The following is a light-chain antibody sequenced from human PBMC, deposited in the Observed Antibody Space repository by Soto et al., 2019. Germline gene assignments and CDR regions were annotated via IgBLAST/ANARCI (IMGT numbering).Light chain of an antibody. CDR3: QVWDSSSDHVV. Sequence: YELTQPPSVSVAPGKTARITCGGNNIGSKSVHWYQQKPGQAPVLVIYYDSDRPSGIPERFSGSNSGNTATLTISRVEAGDEAAYYCQVWDSSSDHVVFGGGTKLTVL. CDR1: NIGSKS. J-gene: IGLJ2*01. V-gene: IGLV3-21*04. CDR2: YDS.